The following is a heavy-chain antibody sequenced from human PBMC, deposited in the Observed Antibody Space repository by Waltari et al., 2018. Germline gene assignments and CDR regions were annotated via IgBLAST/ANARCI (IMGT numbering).Heavy chain of an antibody. Sequence: QVQLVQSGAEVKKPGSSVKVSCKASGGTFSSYAISWVRQAPGQWLWWMGGIVPIFGTANYAQKVQGRVTITADESTSTAYMELSSLRSEETAVYYCARSFGGVQDAFDIWGQGTMVTVSS. CDR2: IVPIFGTA. CDR3: ARSFGGVQDAFDI. J-gene: IGHJ3*02. D-gene: IGHD2-8*02. CDR1: GGTFSSYA. V-gene: IGHV1-69*12.